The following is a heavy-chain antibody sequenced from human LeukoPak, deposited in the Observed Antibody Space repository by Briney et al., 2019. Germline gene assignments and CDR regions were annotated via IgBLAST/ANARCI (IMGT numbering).Heavy chain of an antibody. V-gene: IGHV1-18*01. CDR3: ARRVFGRNWFDP. CDR2: ISAYNGNT. Sequence: ASVKVPCKASGYTFTSYGISWVRQAPGQGLEWMGWISAYNGNTNYAQKLQGRVTMTTDTSTSTAYMELRSLRSDDTAVYYCARRVFGRNWFDPWGQGTLVTVSS. CDR1: GYTFTSYG. D-gene: IGHD3-10*01. J-gene: IGHJ5*02.